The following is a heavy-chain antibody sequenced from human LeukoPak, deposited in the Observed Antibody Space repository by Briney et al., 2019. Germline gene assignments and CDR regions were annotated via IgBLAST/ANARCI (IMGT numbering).Heavy chain of an antibody. D-gene: IGHD6-19*01. Sequence: PGGSLRLSCAASGFTFSGYGTHWVRQAPGKGLEWVAFIRYDESNKYYADSVKGRFTISRDNSKNTLYLQMSSLRTEDTAVYYCSGIAVAGTYWGQGTLVTVSS. CDR1: GFTFSGYG. V-gene: IGHV3-30*02. CDR3: SGIAVAGTY. J-gene: IGHJ4*02. CDR2: IRYDESNK.